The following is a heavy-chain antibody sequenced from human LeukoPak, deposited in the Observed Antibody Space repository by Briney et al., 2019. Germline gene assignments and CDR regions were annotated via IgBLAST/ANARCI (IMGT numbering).Heavy chain of an antibody. Sequence: GSLRLSCAASGFTFSSYSMNWVRQAPGKGLEWVANIKADGSESYYVDSVKGRFTISRDNAKNSLYLQMNSLRADDTAVYYCATTIRGFWGQGTLVTVSS. CDR1: GFTFSSYS. CDR2: IKADGSES. V-gene: IGHV3-7*01. J-gene: IGHJ4*02. D-gene: IGHD6-25*01. CDR3: ATTIRGF.